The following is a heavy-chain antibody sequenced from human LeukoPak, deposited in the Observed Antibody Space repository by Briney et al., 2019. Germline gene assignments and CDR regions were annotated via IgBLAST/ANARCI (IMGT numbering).Heavy chain of an antibody. CDR3: ARYSTTVTTWFDP. Sequence: PSETLSLTCTVSGGSISSGGYYWSWIRQHPGKGLEWIGYIYYSGSTYYNPSLKSRVTISVDTSKNQFSLELSSVTAADTAVYYCARYSTTVTTWFDPWGQGTLVTVSS. J-gene: IGHJ5*02. CDR1: GGSISSGGYY. V-gene: IGHV4-31*03. D-gene: IGHD4-17*01. CDR2: IYYSGST.